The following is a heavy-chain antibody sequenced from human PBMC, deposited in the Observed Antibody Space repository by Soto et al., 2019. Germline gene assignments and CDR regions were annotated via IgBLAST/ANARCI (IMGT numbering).Heavy chain of an antibody. CDR1: GGSVSSGSYY. J-gene: IGHJ4*02. V-gene: IGHV4-61*01. D-gene: IGHD5-18*01. Sequence: QVQLQEAGPGPVKPSETLSLTCTVSGGSVSSGSYYWSWIRRPPGKGLEWIGYIYYSGSTNYIPSLKSRVTRSVDRSKNQFSLKLSSVTAADTAVYYCARVRSGGYSYGLFDYWGQVTRVTVSS. CDR2: IYYSGST. CDR3: ARVRSGGYSYGLFDY.